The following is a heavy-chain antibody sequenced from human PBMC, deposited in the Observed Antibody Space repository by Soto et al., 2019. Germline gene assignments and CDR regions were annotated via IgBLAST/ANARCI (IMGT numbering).Heavy chain of an antibody. V-gene: IGHV1-18*04. CDR2: ISGYNGNT. CDR3: ARGRGIAVASDY. CDR1: GYIFTDYG. D-gene: IGHD6-19*01. Sequence: QVQLVQSGAEVKRPGASVKVSCKASGYIFTDYGVSWVRQAPGQGLEWMGWISGYNGNTNYAQRLQGRVTMTTDTSTSTAYMERRSLRSDDTAVYYCARGRGIAVASDYWGQGTLLTVSS. J-gene: IGHJ4*02.